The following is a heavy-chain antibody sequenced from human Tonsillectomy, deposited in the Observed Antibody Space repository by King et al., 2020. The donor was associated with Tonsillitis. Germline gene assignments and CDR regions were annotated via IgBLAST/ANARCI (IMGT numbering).Heavy chain of an antibody. Sequence: VQLVESGGGVVQPGRSLRLSCAASGFTFSSYGMHWVRQAPGKGLEWVAVISYDGSNKYYADSVKGRFTISRDNSKNTLYLQMNSLRAEDTAVYYCAKPDGIAVDGTVVGYYYYGMDVWGQGTTVTVSS. J-gene: IGHJ6*02. CDR2: ISYDGSNK. V-gene: IGHV3-30*18. CDR1: GFTFSSYG. D-gene: IGHD6-19*01. CDR3: AKPDGIAVDGTVVGYYYYGMDV.